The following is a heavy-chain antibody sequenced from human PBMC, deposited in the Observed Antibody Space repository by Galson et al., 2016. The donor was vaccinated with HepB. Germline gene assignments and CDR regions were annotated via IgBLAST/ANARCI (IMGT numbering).Heavy chain of an antibody. CDR3: AREDAAITALDY. CDR1: GFTFSNYG. CDR2: IWYDGSNT. D-gene: IGHD2-15*01. Sequence: SLRLSCAASGFTFSNYGMHWVRQAPGKGLEWVAVIWYDGSNTYYEDSVKGRFTISRDNSKNTVFLQMNSLRADDTAVYYCAREDAAITALDYWGQGTLVTVSS. J-gene: IGHJ4*02. V-gene: IGHV3-33*01.